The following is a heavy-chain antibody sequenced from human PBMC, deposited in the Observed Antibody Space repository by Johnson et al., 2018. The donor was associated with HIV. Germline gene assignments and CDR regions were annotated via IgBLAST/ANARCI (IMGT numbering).Heavy chain of an antibody. CDR3: AKDKQWLPQGAFDI. J-gene: IGHJ3*02. D-gene: IGHD6-19*01. Sequence: EVQLVESGGGLVQPGRSLRLSCAASGFTFDDYAMHWVRQAPGKGLEWVSGISWNSGSIGYADSVKGRFTISRDNAKNSLYLQMNSLRAEDTALYYCAKDKQWLPQGAFDIWGQGTMVTVSS. V-gene: IGHV3-9*01. CDR2: ISWNSGSI. CDR1: GFTFDDYA.